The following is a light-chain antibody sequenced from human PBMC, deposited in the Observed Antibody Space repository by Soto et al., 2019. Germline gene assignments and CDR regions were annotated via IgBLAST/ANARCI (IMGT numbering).Light chain of an antibody. J-gene: IGKJ2*01. Sequence: DIHMTQSPSSVSASVGYRLAITCRASRDISNSLAWYQQTPGKAPKLLLRGASSLHRGVPSRFSGGGEGTEFNLTISSLQTEDFATYYCQQTSAFPRTFGQGTKVDIK. CDR2: GAS. CDR3: QQTSAFPRT. CDR1: RDISNS. V-gene: IGKV1-12*01.